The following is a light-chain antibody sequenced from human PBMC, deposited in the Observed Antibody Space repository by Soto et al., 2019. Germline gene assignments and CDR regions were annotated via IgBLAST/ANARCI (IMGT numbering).Light chain of an antibody. V-gene: IGLV2-11*01. Sequence: QSALTQPRSVSGAPGQSVTISCTGTSSDVGVYNYVSWYQQHPGKAPQLVIYDVIKRPSGVPDRFSGSKSGNTASLTISGLQAEDAADYYCCSYAGSSLWVFGGGTKLTVL. J-gene: IGLJ3*02. CDR3: CSYAGSSLWV. CDR1: SSDVGVYNY. CDR2: DVI.